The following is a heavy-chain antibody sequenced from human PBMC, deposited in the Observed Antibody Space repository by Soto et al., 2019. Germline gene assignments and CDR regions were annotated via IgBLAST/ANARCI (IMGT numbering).Heavy chain of an antibody. CDR1: GFTFSSSG. D-gene: IGHD5-12*01. J-gene: IGHJ4*02. CDR3: EKDNPTTAY. V-gene: IGHV3-30*18. CDR2: ISYDGSNK. Sequence: QVQLVESGGGVVQPGRSLRLSCAASGFTFSSSGMHWVRQAPGKGLEWVALISYDGSNKYYADSVKGRFTISRDDSKNTLYLQMNSLRAEDTAMYYCEKDNPTTAYWGQGTLVTVSS.